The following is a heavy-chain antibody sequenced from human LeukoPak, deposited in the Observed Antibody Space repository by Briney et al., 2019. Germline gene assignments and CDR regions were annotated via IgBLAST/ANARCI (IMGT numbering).Heavy chain of an antibody. CDR3: ARDSPMVRGLIWWYYMDV. CDR1: GGSISSGGYY. V-gene: IGHV4-31*03. J-gene: IGHJ6*03. Sequence: PSQTLSLTCTVSGGSISSGGYYWSWIRQHPGKGLEWIGYIYYSGSTYYNPSLKSRVTISVDTSKNQFSLKLSSVTAADTAVYYCARDSPMVRGLIWWYYMDVWSKGTTVTVS. D-gene: IGHD3-10*01. CDR2: IYYSGST.